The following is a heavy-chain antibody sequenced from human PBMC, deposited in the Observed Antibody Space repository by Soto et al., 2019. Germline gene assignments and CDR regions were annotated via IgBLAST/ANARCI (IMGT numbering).Heavy chain of an antibody. V-gene: IGHV4-34*01. CDR1: GGSFSGYY. CDR2: INHSGST. J-gene: IGHJ6*03. Sequence: SETLSLTCAVYGGSFSGYYWRWIRQPPGKGLEWIGEINHSGSTNYNPSLKSRVTISVDTSKNQFSLKLSSVTAADTAVYYCARGFNVRYQLLIYYYYMEVWGKGTTVTVSS. CDR3: ARGFNVRYQLLIYYYYMEV. D-gene: IGHD2-2*01.